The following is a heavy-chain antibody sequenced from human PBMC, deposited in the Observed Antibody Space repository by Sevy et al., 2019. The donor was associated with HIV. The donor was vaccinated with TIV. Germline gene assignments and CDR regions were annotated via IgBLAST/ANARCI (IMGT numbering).Heavy chain of an antibody. J-gene: IGHJ4*02. CDR3: ARVLGSGSFYPHYFDY. D-gene: IGHD3-10*01. CDR2: ITAYNGNG. CDR1: GYTFTSYG. Sequence: ASVKVSCKASGYTFTSYGISWVRQAPGQGLEWMGWITAYNGNGNYAQKVQGRITVTTDTSTSTAYMELRSLRSDDTAVYYCARVLGSGSFYPHYFDYWGRGTLVTVSS. V-gene: IGHV1-18*01.